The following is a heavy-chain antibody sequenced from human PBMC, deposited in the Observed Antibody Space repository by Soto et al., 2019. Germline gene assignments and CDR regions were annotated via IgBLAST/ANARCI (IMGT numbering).Heavy chain of an antibody. Sequence: TLSLTCAVSGDSISSSKWWSWVRQPPGKGLEWIGEIYHSGSTNYNPSLKSRVTISVDKSKNQFSLKLSSVTAADTAVYYCARVSGSYYYGMDVWGQGTTVTVSS. CDR3: ARVSGSYYYGMDV. V-gene: IGHV4-4*02. D-gene: IGHD1-26*01. CDR1: GDSISSSKW. J-gene: IGHJ6*02. CDR2: IYHSGST.